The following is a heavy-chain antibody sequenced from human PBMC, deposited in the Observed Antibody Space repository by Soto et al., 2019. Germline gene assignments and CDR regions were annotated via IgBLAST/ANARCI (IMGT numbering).Heavy chain of an antibody. J-gene: IGHJ4*02. V-gene: IGHV2-5*02. D-gene: IGHD1-20*01. CDR2: SYWDVDN. CDR1: GFSLSTTGVG. Sequence: QITLKESGPTLVKPTQTLTLTCSFSGFSLSTTGVGVGFIRQPPVKALEWLVFSYWDVDNRYSPSLKSRLTITKGTSGNQVVLTMPHMDPVDTATYFCAHRRGGYNWDDAHFDYWGQGTLVTVSS. CDR3: AHRRGGYNWDDAHFDY.